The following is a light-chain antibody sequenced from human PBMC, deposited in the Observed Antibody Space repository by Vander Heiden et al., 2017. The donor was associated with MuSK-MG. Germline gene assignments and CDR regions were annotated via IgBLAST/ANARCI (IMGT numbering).Light chain of an antibody. V-gene: IGKV1-12*02. CDR1: QGISSW. Sequence: DIQMTQSPSSVSASVGDRVSITCRASQGISSWLACYQQKPVIAPKLLLYGASSLQSRVPSTFRRSRSGTDFTLTIISLHPEDFTTYYSHQLYGFPSTFGHGTKVDIK. CDR2: GAS. CDR3: HQLYGFPST. J-gene: IGKJ3*01.